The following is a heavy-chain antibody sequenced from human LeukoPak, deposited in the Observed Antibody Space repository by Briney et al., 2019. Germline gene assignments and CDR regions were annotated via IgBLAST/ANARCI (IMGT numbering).Heavy chain of an antibody. D-gene: IGHD5-12*01. J-gene: IGHJ4*02. Sequence: ASVKVSCKASGYTFTSYGICWVRQAPGQGLEWMGWISPYNGNTKYAQKFQGRVTMTTDTSTSTVYMELRSLRSDDTAVYYCARNKASGYERYSCDYWGQGTLVTVSS. CDR3: ARNKASGYERYSCDY. CDR2: ISPYNGNT. CDR1: GYTFTSYG. V-gene: IGHV1-18*01.